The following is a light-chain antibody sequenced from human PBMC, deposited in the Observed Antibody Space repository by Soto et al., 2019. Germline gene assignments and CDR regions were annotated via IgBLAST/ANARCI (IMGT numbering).Light chain of an antibody. CDR3: CSYAGSYTWV. CDR1: NSDGGAYNY. J-gene: IGLJ3*02. V-gene: IGLV2-11*01. CDR2: DVS. Sequence: QSALTQPRSVSGSPGQSVTTSCTGTNSDGGAYNYVSWYQQHPGKAPKLMLYDVSRRPSGVPDRFSGSKSGNTASLTISGLQAEDEADYYYCSYAGSYTWVFGGGTKVTVL.